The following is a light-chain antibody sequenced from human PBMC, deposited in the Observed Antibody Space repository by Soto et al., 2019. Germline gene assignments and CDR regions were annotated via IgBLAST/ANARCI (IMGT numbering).Light chain of an antibody. CDR1: QSISSY. CDR3: QQSYSTPRT. V-gene: IGKV1-39*01. J-gene: IGKJ1*01. CDR2: AAS. Sequence: DIQMTQSPSSLSASVGDRVTITCRASQSISSYLNWYQQKPGKAPKLLIYAASSLQSGVPSRFSGSGSATEFTLTISSLQPEDFATYYCQQSYSTPRTFDQGTKVDIK.